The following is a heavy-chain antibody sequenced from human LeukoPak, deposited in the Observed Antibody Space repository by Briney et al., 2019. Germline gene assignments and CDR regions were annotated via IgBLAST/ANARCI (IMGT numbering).Heavy chain of an antibody. J-gene: IGHJ4*02. V-gene: IGHV4-39*01. Sequence: SETLSLTCTVSGGSISSSSHYWGWIRQPPGKGLEWIGSIYYSGSTYYNPSLKSRVTISVDTSKNQFSLKLSSVTAADTAVYYCARHIGSSSSRGYYFDYWGQGTLVTVSS. D-gene: IGHD6-6*01. CDR3: ARHIGSSSSRGYYFDY. CDR2: IYYSGST. CDR1: GGSISSSSHY.